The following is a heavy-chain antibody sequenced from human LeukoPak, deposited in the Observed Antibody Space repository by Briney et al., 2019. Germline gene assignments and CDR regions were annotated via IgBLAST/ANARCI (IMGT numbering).Heavy chain of an antibody. Sequence: GGSLRLSCAVSGFTFDDYAMHWVRQAPGKGLEWVSSISSSSYIYYADSVKGRFTISRDNAKNSLYLQINSLRVEDTAVYYCANGPDYGGSYYFDYWGQGTLVTVSS. V-gene: IGHV3-69-1*01. CDR2: ISSSSYI. CDR1: GFTFDDYA. CDR3: ANGPDYGGSYYFDY. D-gene: IGHD4-23*01. J-gene: IGHJ4*02.